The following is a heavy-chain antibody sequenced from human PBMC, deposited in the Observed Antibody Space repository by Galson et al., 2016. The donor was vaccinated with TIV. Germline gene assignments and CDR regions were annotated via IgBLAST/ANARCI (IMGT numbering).Heavy chain of an antibody. Sequence: SVKVSCKVSGYTLSDLSMHWVRQAPGKGLEWLGGFDPENDRAIYAQRCKGRVTMTDDTSTDTSSLELRRLRSDDPAVYFCATARLGIFNYFDSWGQGTLVTVSS. V-gene: IGHV1-24*01. D-gene: IGHD3-9*01. CDR2: FDPENDRA. CDR1: GYTLSDLS. CDR3: ATARLGIFNYFDS. J-gene: IGHJ4*02.